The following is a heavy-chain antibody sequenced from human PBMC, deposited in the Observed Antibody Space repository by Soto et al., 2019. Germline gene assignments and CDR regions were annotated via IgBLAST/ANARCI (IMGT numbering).Heavy chain of an antibody. CDR2: INTYKGDT. Sequence: QVHLVQSGAEVKEPGASVQVSCKASGYTFRNYAITWVRQAPGQGLKRMGWINTYKGDTNYAHKFQGRVTMTTDTSTSTAYMELRSLRSDDTAIYYCARDAAFWSGRNLNWFDSWGQGTLVTVSS. V-gene: IGHV1-18*04. CDR1: GYTFRNYA. J-gene: IGHJ5*01. CDR3: ARDAAFWSGRNLNWFDS. D-gene: IGHD3-3*01.